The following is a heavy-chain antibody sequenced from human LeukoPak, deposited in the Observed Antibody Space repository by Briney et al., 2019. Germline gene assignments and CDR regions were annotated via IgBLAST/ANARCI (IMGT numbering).Heavy chain of an antibody. CDR1: GFTFSNYG. J-gene: IGHJ2*01. CDR2: VWYDGSNK. V-gene: IGHV3-33*01. CDR3: ARDPPRSQNLRYFDL. D-gene: IGHD1-14*01. Sequence: PGRPLRLSCAASGFTFSNYGMHWVRQAPGKGLEWVAVVWYDGSNKYYADSVKGRFTISRDNAKNSLYLQMNSLRAEDTAVYYCARDPPRSQNLRYFDLWGRGTLVTVSS.